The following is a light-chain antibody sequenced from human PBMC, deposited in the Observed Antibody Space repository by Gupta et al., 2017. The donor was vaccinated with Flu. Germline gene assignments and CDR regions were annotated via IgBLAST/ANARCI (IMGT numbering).Light chain of an antibody. Sequence: HSALTQPASVSGSPGQSITISCTGTSSDVGSYNLVSWYQHQPGKVPKVIIYEATERPSGVSSRFSGSKSGNTASLTISGLQAEDEADYYCCSYAGGATLVFGGGTKLTVL. CDR3: CSYAGGATLV. CDR2: EAT. J-gene: IGLJ2*01. V-gene: IGLV2-23*01. CDR1: SSDVGSYNL.